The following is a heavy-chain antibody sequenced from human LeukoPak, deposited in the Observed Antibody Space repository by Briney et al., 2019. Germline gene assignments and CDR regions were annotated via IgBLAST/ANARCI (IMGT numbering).Heavy chain of an antibody. J-gene: IGHJ3*02. Sequence: SETLSLTCAVYGGSFSGYYWSWIRQPPGRGLEWIGEINHSGSTNYNPSLKSRVTISVDTSKNQFSLKLSSVTAADTAVYYCARVHDYRSAFDIWGQGTMVTVSS. CDR3: ARVHDYRSAFDI. V-gene: IGHV4-34*01. CDR2: INHSGST. D-gene: IGHD5-12*01. CDR1: GGSFSGYY.